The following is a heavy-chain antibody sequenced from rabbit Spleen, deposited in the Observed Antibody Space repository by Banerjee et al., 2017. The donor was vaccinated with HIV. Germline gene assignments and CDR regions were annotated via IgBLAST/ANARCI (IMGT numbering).Heavy chain of an antibody. CDR2: IYTGTGST. CDR1: GFSFTGWGV. V-gene: IGHV1S45*01. D-gene: IGHD2-1*01. J-gene: IGHJ4*01. CDR3: ARGSAAMTMVITGYYLSL. Sequence: QQQLEESGGGLVKPGGSLTLTCKASGFSFTGWGVSWVRQTPGKGLEWIGCIYTGTGSTYYASWAKGRFTISKTSSTTVTLQMTSLTGADTATYFCARGSAAMTMVITGYYLSLWGPGTLVTVS.